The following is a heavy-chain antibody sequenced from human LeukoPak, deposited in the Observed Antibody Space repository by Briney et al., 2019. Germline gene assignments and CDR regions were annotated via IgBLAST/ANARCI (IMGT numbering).Heavy chain of an antibody. V-gene: IGHV3-48*01. J-gene: IGHJ4*02. CDR3: ARDSPPDY. CDR2: ISSSSTI. Sequence: GGSLRLSCAASGFTFSTYSMNWVRQAPGKGLEWVSYISSSSTIYYADPVKGRFTISRDNAKNSLYLQMNSLRAEDTAVYYCARDSPPDYWGQGTLVTVSS. CDR1: GFTFSTYS.